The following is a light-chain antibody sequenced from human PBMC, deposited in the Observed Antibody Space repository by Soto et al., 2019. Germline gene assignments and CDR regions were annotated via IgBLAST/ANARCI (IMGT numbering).Light chain of an antibody. J-gene: IGKJ5*01. CDR2: GAS. CDR1: QSVSSQ. V-gene: IGKV3-11*01. CDR3: QQRSN. Sequence: EIVLTQSPATLSFSPGERATLSCRASQSVSSQLAWYQHKPCQAPRLLIYGASNRATGIPARFSGSGSGTDFTLTISSLEPEDFAVYYCQQRSNFGQGTRLEIK.